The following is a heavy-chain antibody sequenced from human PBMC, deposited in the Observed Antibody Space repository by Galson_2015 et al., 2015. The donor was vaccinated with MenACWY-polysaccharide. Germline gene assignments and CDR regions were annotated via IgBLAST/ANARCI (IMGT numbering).Heavy chain of an antibody. J-gene: IGHJ5*02. CDR2: MHTSGRS. V-gene: IGHV4-59*01. CDR3: VAELYQAPFGWFDP. CDR1: GGSISSYY. Sequence: ETLSLTCTVSGGSISSYYWGWIRQSPGKGLEWIGYMHTSGRSNYNPSLKSRVTISVDTSKKEFSLKLSSATAADTAVYNCVAELYQAPFGWFDPWGQGTQVIVSS. D-gene: IGHD3-16*01.